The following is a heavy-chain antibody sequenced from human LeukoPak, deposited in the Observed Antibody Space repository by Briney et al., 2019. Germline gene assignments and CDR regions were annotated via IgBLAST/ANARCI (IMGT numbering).Heavy chain of an antibody. CDR3: ARATVGGGWSDY. CDR2: IKHDGSDE. V-gene: IGHV3-7*04. Sequence: GGSLRLSCAASGFTFSDHWMSWVRQAPGKGLEWVANIKHDGSDEYYVASVKGRFTISRDNAKKSLYLLMSSLRAEDTAVCYCARATVGGGWSDYWGQGARVTVSS. D-gene: IGHD6-19*01. CDR1: GFTFSDHW. J-gene: IGHJ4*02.